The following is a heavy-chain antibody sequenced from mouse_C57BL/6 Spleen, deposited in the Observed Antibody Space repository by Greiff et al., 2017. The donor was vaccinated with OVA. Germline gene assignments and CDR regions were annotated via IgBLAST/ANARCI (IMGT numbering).Heavy chain of an antibody. CDR2: IYPGSGST. D-gene: IGHD1-1*01. CDR3: ASHYYGSSWFFAY. V-gene: IGHV1-55*01. J-gene: IGHJ3*01. Sequence: QVHVKQPGAELVKPGASVKMSCKASGYTFTSYWITWVKQRPGQGLEWIGDIYPGSGSTNYNEKFKSKATLTVDTSSSTAYMQLSSLTSEDSAVYYCASHYYGSSWFFAYWGQGTLVTVSA. CDR1: GYTFTSYW.